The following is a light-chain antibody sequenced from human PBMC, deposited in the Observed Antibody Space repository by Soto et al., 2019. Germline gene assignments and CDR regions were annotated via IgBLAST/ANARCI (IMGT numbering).Light chain of an antibody. CDR1: QSVSSSY. V-gene: IGKV3-15*01. J-gene: IGKJ2*01. CDR2: GAS. CDR3: QQYNNWPYT. Sequence: EIVMTQSPATLSVSPGERATLSCRASQSVSSSYLAWYQQKPGQAPRLLIYGASTRATGIPARFSGSGSGTEFTLTISSLQSEDFAVYYCQQYNNWPYTFGQGTKVDIK.